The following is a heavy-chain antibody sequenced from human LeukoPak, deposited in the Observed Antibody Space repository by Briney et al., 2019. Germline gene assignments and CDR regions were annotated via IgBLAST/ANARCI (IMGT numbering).Heavy chain of an antibody. J-gene: IGHJ4*02. V-gene: IGHV1-2*02. D-gene: IGHD3-22*01. CDR1: GYTFTSYD. Sequence: ASVKVSCKASGYTFTSYDINWVRQATGQGLEWMGWINPNSGGTNYAQRFQGRVTMTRDTSISTAYMELSRLRSDDTAVYYCARDPDYYDSSGYGDYWGQGTLVTVSS. CDR3: ARDPDYYDSSGYGDY. CDR2: INPNSGGT.